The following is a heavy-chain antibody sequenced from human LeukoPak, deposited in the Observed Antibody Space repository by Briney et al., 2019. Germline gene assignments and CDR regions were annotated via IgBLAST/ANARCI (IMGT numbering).Heavy chain of an antibody. Sequence: PGGSLRLSCAASGFTFRSYEMNWVRQAPGKGLEWVSYISSSGSTIYYADSVKGRFTISRDNAKNSLYLQMNSLRAEDTAVYYCAREYSSSSYYYYGISVWSQGTTVTVSS. CDR2: ISSSGSTI. CDR3: AREYSSSSYYYYGISV. J-gene: IGHJ6*02. CDR1: GFTFRSYE. D-gene: IGHD6-6*01. V-gene: IGHV3-48*03.